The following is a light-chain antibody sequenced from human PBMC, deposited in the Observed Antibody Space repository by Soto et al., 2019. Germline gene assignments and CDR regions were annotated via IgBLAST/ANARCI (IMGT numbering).Light chain of an antibody. J-gene: IGLJ1*01. Sequence: QYALTQPASVSGSPGQSITISCTGNSSDVGSYNLVSWYQQHPGKAPKLVIYEGSKRPSGVSNRFSGSKSGNSASLTISGLQAEDEADYCCCSDAGSRTLVFGYGTKLTVL. V-gene: IGLV2-23*01. CDR1: SSDVGSYNL. CDR2: EGS. CDR3: CSDAGSRTLV.